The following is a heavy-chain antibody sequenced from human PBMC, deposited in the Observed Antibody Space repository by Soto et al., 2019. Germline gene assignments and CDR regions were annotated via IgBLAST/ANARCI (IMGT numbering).Heavy chain of an antibody. D-gene: IGHD4-17*01. CDR3: ARLRGGYWYFDL. CDR1: GGSISSYY. V-gene: IGHV4-59*01. CDR2: IYYSGNT. Sequence: QVQLQESGPGLVKPSETLSLTCSVSGGSISSYYWSWFRQPPGRELEWIGYIYYSGNTNYNPSLKRRVTISIDTSKQQFYLKLSSVTAADTAVYYCARLRGGYWYFDLWGRGALVTVSS. J-gene: IGHJ2*01.